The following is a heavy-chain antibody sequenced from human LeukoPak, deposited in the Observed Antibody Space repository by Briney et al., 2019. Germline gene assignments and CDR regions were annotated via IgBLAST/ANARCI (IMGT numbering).Heavy chain of an antibody. J-gene: IGHJ6*02. Sequence: SETLSLTCTVSGGSISSYYWSWIRQPPGKGLEWIGYIYYSGSTNYNPSLKSRVTISVDTSKNQFSLKLSSVTAADTAVYYCARAERYCSSTSCQDYGMDVWGQGTTVTVSS. CDR2: IYYSGST. CDR3: ARAERYCSSTSCQDYGMDV. V-gene: IGHV4-59*12. CDR1: GGSISSYY. D-gene: IGHD2-2*01.